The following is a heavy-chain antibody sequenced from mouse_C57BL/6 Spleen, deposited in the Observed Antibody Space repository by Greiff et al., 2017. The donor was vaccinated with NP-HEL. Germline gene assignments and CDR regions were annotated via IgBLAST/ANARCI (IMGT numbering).Heavy chain of an antibody. D-gene: IGHD1-1*01. V-gene: IGHV1-80*01. CDR3: ARGEDYGTSYAMDY. Sequence: VQLQQSGAELVKPGASVKISCKASGYAFSSYWMNWVKQRPGKGLEWIGQIYPGDGDTNYNGKFKGKATLTADKSSSTAYMQLSSLTSEDSAVYFCARGEDYGTSYAMDYWGQGTSVTVSS. CDR2: IYPGDGDT. CDR1: GYAFSSYW. J-gene: IGHJ4*01.